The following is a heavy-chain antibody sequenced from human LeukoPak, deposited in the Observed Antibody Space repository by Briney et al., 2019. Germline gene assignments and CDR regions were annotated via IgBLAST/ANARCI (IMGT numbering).Heavy chain of an antibody. CDR1: GFPFSSYW. D-gene: IGHD3-10*01. Sequence: GGSLRLSCVASGFPFSSYWMTWVRQAPGKGLEWVSYISSSSSTIYYADSVKGRFTISRDNAKNSLYLQMNSLRAEDTAVYYCARDRVLLWFGELSGWGQGTLVTVSS. J-gene: IGHJ4*02. V-gene: IGHV3-48*01. CDR2: ISSSSSTI. CDR3: ARDRVLLWFGELSG.